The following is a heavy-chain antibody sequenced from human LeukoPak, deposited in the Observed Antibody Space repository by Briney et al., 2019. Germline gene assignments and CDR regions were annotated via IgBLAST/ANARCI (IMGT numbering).Heavy chain of an antibody. CDR2: MNPNSGNT. CDR3: ARSRGDDILTGYYTHEYYFDY. CDR1: GYTFTSYD. J-gene: IGHJ4*02. D-gene: IGHD3-9*01. Sequence: ASVKVSCKASGYTFTSYDINWVRQATGQGLEWMGWMNPNSGNTGYAQKFQGRVTITRNTSISTAYMELSSLRSEDTAVYYCARSRGDDILTGYYTHEYYFDYWGQGTLVTVSS. V-gene: IGHV1-8*03.